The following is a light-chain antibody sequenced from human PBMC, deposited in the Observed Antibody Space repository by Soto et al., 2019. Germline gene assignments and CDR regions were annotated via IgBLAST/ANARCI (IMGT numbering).Light chain of an antibody. Sequence: DIQMTQSPSSLSASVGDRVTITCRASQSISSYLNWYQQKPGKAPKLLIYDASSLQSGVPSRFSGSGSGTEFTLTISSLQPDDFATYYCQQYNSDWKFGQGTKVDI. CDR3: QQYNSDWK. CDR2: DAS. J-gene: IGKJ1*01. V-gene: IGKV1-5*01. CDR1: QSISSY.